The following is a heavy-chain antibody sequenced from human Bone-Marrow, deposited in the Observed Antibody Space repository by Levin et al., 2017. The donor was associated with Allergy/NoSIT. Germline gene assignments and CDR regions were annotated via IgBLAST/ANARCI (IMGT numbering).Heavy chain of an antibody. CDR3: ARVALPRYCTSTSCSDSGYYFDY. Sequence: GGSLRLSCAASGFTFSSYDMHWIRQATGRGLEWVSAIGTAADSYYSGSVKGRFTVSRDNAKNSFYLQLNSLRAGDTAVYYCARVALPRYCTSTSCSDSGYYFDYWGQGTLVTVSS. CDR2: IGTAADS. CDR1: GFTFSSYD. J-gene: IGHJ4*02. V-gene: IGHV3-13*04. D-gene: IGHD2-2*01.